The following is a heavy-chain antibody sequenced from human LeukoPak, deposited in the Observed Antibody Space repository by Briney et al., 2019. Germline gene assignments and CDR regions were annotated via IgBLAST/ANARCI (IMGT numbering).Heavy chain of an antibody. D-gene: IGHD6-13*01. CDR1: GFTFSSYS. CDR2: ISSSSSYI. Sequence: GGSLRLSCAASGFTFSSYSMNWVRQAPGKGLEWVSSISSSSSYIYYADSVKGRFTISRDNAKNSLYLQMNSLRAEDTAVYYCARADSSSYLFDYWGQGTLVTVSS. V-gene: IGHV3-21*01. J-gene: IGHJ4*02. CDR3: ARADSSSYLFDY.